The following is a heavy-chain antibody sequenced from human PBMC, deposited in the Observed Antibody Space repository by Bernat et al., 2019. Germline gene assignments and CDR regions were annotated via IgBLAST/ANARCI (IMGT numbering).Heavy chain of an antibody. Sequence: QLQLQESGSGLVKPSQTLSLTCAVSGGSISSGGYSWSWIRQPPGKGLEWIGYIYHSGSTYYNPSLKSRVTISVDRSKNQFSLKLGSVTAADTAVYYCATYYYDSSGYYSRVYWGQGTLVTVSS. CDR3: ATYYYDSSGYYSRVY. J-gene: IGHJ4*02. V-gene: IGHV4-30-2*01. CDR2: IYHSGST. D-gene: IGHD3-22*01. CDR1: GGSISSGGYS.